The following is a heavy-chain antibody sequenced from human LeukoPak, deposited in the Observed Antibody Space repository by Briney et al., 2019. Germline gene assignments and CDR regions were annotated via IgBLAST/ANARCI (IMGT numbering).Heavy chain of an antibody. Sequence: TSETLSLTCSVSGYSISSDHYWGWIRQPPGKGLEWIASILQKDNTYYNPSLKSRVTMSVDTSKNHFSLKLTSVTAADTAVYLCVTNSGRNHPFDCWGQGTLVTVSS. CDR3: VTNSGRNHPFDC. D-gene: IGHD1-26*01. V-gene: IGHV4-38-2*02. CDR1: GYSISSDHY. CDR2: ILQKDNT. J-gene: IGHJ4*02.